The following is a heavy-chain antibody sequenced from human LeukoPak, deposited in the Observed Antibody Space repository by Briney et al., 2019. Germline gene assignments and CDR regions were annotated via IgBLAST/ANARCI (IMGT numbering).Heavy chain of an antibody. CDR2: ISAYNGNT. J-gene: IGHJ4*02. D-gene: IGHD6-6*01. Sequence: PGASVKVSCKASGYTFTNYGMSWVRQAPGQELEGMGWISAYNGNTNYAQKFQGRVTMTTDTPTSKAYLKLRSLRSDDTAVYYCPRVHAEYSSSLIDYWGQGTLVTVS. CDR3: PRVHAEYSSSLIDY. CDR1: GYTFTNYG. V-gene: IGHV1-18*01.